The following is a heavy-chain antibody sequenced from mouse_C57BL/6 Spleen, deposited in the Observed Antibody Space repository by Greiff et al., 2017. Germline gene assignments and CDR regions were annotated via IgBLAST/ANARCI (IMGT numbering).Heavy chain of an antibody. CDR1: GYTFTDYY. Sequence: EVKLQESGPVLVKPGASVKMSCKASGYTFTDYYMNWVKQSHGKSLEWIGVINPYNGGTSYNQKFKGKATLTVDKSSSTAYMELNSLTSEDSAVXFWARREGNTGGSNPFDYWGQGTTLTVSS. V-gene: IGHV1-19*01. D-gene: IGHD2-1*01. CDR2: INPYNGGT. J-gene: IGHJ2*01. CDR3: ARREGNTGGSNPFDY.